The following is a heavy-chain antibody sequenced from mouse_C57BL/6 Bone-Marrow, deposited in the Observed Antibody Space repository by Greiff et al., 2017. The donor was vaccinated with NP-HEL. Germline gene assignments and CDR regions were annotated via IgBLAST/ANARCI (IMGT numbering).Heavy chain of an antibody. Sequence: QVTLKESGPGILQPSQTLSLTCSFSGFSLSTFGMGVGWIRQPSGKGLEWLAHIWWDDDKYYNPALKSRLTISKDTSKNQVFLKIANVDTADTATYYCARLYYYGSSPYYFDYWGQGTTLTVSS. CDR2: IWWDDDK. CDR1: GFSLSTFGMG. CDR3: ARLYYYGSSPYYFDY. J-gene: IGHJ2*01. D-gene: IGHD1-1*01. V-gene: IGHV8-8*01.